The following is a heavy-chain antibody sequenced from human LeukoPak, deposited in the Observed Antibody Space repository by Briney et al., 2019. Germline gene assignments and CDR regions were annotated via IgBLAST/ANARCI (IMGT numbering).Heavy chain of an antibody. D-gene: IGHD2-2*01. CDR1: GGTFSSYT. V-gene: IGHV1-69*02. CDR3: AQTTPPYCSSTSCYSGNWFDP. Sequence: SVKVSCKASGGTFSSYTISWVRQAPGQGLEWMGRIIPILGIANYAQKFQGRVTITADKSTSTAYMELSSLRSDDTAVYYCAQTTPPYCSSTSCYSGNWFDPWGQGTLVTVSS. J-gene: IGHJ5*02. CDR2: IIPILGIA.